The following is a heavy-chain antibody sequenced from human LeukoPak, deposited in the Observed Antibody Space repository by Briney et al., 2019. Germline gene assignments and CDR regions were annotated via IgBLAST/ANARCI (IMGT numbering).Heavy chain of an antibody. Sequence: GGSLRLSCAASGFTFSSYWMRWVRQAPGKGLVWVSRTNSDGSSTSYVDSVKGRFTISRDNAKNTLYLQMNSLRAEDTAVYYCARGRTKPFDYWGQGTLVTVSS. CDR2: TNSDGSST. D-gene: IGHD2-8*01. CDR3: ARGRTKPFDY. J-gene: IGHJ4*02. V-gene: IGHV3-74*01. CDR1: GFTFSSYW.